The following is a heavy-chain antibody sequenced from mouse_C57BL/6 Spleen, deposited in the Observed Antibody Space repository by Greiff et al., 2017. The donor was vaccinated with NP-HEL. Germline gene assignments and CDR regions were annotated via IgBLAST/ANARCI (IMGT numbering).Heavy chain of an antibody. CDR1: SYTFTDYE. CDR2: IDPETGGT. V-gene: IGHV1-15*01. Sequence: QVQLQQSGAELVRPGASVTLSCKASSYTFTDYEMHWVKQTPVHGLEWIGAIDPETGGTAYNQKFKGKAILTADKSSSTAYMELRSLTSEDSAVYYCTRHGNYWYFDVWGTGTTVTVSS. CDR3: TRHGNYWYFDV. D-gene: IGHD2-1*01. J-gene: IGHJ1*03.